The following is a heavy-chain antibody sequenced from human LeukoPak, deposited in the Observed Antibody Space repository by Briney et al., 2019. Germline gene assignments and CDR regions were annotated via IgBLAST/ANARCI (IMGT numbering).Heavy chain of an antibody. V-gene: IGHV3-7*01. CDR3: ARDRPHYYGSGSNYFAPPRPYGMDV. Sequence: GGSLRLSCAAAGFKLSSYWMSWVRQAPGKGLEWGASIKQDGGEKYYADSVKGRFTISRDNSKNTLYLQMNSLRAEDTAVYYCARDRPHYYGSGSNYFAPPRPYGMDVWGQGTTVTVSS. D-gene: IGHD3-10*01. CDR2: IKQDGGEK. J-gene: IGHJ6*02. CDR1: GFKLSSYW.